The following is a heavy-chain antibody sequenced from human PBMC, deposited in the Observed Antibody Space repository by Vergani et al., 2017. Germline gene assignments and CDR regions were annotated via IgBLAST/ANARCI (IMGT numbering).Heavy chain of an antibody. CDR2: ISPHSGGT. CDR3: ARLQALNYYYYYGMDV. Sequence: QVQLVQSGAEVKKPGASVKVSCKASGYTFTSYGISWVRQAPGQGLEWMGWISPHSGGTNSAQRFQGRVTMTRDTSITTAYMELRRLRYDDTAVYYCARLQALNYYYYYGMDVWGQGTTVTVSS. J-gene: IGHJ6*02. D-gene: IGHD4-11*01. V-gene: IGHV1-18*01. CDR1: GYTFTSYG.